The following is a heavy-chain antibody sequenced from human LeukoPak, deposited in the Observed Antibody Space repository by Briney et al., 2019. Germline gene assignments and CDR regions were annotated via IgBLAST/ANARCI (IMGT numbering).Heavy chain of an antibody. Sequence: GGSLRLSCAASGFTFSSYSMNWVRQAPGKGLEWVLSISRSSSYIYYADSVKGRFTISRDNAKNSLYLQMISLRAEDSAVYYCAREGDSGDYDYWGQGTLVTVSS. J-gene: IGHJ4*02. CDR2: ISRSSSYI. CDR1: GFTFSSYS. V-gene: IGHV3-21*01. CDR3: AREGDSGDYDY. D-gene: IGHD4-17*01.